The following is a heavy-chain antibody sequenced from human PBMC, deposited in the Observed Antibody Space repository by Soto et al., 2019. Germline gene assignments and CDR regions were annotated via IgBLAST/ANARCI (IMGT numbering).Heavy chain of an antibody. CDR1: GGSFSGYY. CDR3: ARGSDILTGYYFDY. CDR2: INHSGST. V-gene: IGHV4-34*01. J-gene: IGHJ4*02. D-gene: IGHD3-9*01. Sequence: SETLSLTCAVYGGSFSGYYWSWIRQPPGKGLEWIGEINHSGSTNYNPSLKSRVTISVDTSKNQFSLKLSSVTAADTAVYYCARGSDILTGYYFDYWGQGTLVTVSS.